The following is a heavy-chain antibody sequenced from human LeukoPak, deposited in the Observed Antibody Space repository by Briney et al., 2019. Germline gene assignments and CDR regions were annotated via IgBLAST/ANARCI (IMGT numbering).Heavy chain of an antibody. J-gene: IGHJ6*03. Sequence: ASVTVSCKASGYTFTSYDINWLRQATGQGLEWMGWMNPNSGNTGYAQKFQGRVTITRNTSISTAYMELSSLRSEDTAVYYCARDSSGAASGTRRTYYYYYYMDVWGKGTTVTVSS. CDR1: GYTFTSYD. CDR2: MNPNSGNT. D-gene: IGHD6-13*01. CDR3: ARDSSGAASGTRRTYYYYYYMDV. V-gene: IGHV1-8*01.